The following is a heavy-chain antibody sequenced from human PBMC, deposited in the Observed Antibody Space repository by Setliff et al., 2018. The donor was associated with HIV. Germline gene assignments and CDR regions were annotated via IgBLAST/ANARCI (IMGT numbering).Heavy chain of an antibody. CDR3: VGGSGTDRYDY. CDR1: GVTLYNTY. CDR2: LRNGNRNST. Sequence: GESLRLSCAASGVTLYNTYMDWVRQAPGKGLEWVGRLRNGNRNSTEYAASVKGRFTLSRDDSENSLYLQMNSLKTEDTAVYYCVGGSGTDRYDYWGRVTLVTVSS. D-gene: IGHD3-10*01. V-gene: IGHV3-72*01. J-gene: IGHJ4*02.